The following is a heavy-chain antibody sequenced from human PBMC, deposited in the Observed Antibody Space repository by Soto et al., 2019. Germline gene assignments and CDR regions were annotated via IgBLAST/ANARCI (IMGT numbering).Heavy chain of an antibody. J-gene: IGHJ5*02. V-gene: IGHV4-30-4*01. CDR2: IYYSGST. Sequence: SETLSLTCTVSGGSISSGDYYWSWIRQPPGKGLEWIGYIYYSGSTYYNPSLKSRVTISVDTSKNQFSLKLSSVTAADTAVYYCARDPGYCSGGSCQNWFDPWGQGTLVTVSS. D-gene: IGHD2-15*01. CDR3: ARDPGYCSGGSCQNWFDP. CDR1: GGSISSGDYY.